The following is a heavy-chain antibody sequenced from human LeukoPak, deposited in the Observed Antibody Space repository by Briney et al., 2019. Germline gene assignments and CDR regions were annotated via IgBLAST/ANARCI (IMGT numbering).Heavy chain of an antibody. CDR1: GGSFSGYY. CDR2: INHSGST. CDR3: ARARVRRWFDP. Sequence: SETLSLTCAVYGGSFSGYYWSWIRQPPGKGLEWIGEINHSGSTNYSPSLKSRVTISVDTSKNQFSLKLSSVTAADTAVYYCARARVRRWFDPWGQGTLVTVSS. J-gene: IGHJ5*02. D-gene: IGHD1-1*01. V-gene: IGHV4-34*01.